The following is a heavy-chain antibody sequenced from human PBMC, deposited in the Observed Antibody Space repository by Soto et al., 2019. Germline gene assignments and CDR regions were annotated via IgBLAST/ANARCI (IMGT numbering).Heavy chain of an antibody. Sequence: PGESLKISCKGSGYSFTSYWIGWVRQMPGKGLEWMGIIYPGDSDTRYSPSFQGQVTISADKSISTAYLQWSSLKASDTAMYYCARQKGSGSPDYYYGMDVWGQGTTVTVSS. J-gene: IGHJ6*02. CDR3: ARQKGSGSPDYYYGMDV. V-gene: IGHV5-51*01. CDR1: GYSFTSYW. CDR2: IYPGDSDT. D-gene: IGHD1-26*01.